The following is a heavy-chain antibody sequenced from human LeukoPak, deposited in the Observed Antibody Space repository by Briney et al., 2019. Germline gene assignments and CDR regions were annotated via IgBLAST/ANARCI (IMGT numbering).Heavy chain of an antibody. CDR1: GGTFSSYA. CDR3: ARDPSIGYSNYESYFDY. V-gene: IGHV1-69*05. Sequence: ASVKVSCKASGGTFSSYAISWVRQAPGQGLEWMGGIVPIFGTANYAQKFQGRVTITTDESTSTAYMELSSLRSEDTAVYYCARDPSIGYSNYESYFDYWGQGTLVTVSS. J-gene: IGHJ4*02. D-gene: IGHD4-11*01. CDR2: IVPIFGTA.